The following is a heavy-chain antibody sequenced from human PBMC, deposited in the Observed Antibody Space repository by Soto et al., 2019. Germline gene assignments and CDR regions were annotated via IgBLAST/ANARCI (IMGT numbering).Heavy chain of an antibody. CDR1: GFMFSSYW. V-gene: IGHV3-74*01. J-gene: IGHJ4*02. Sequence: GGSLRLSCAASGFMFSSYWMYWVRQAPGKGLVWVSRVNGDGSDTIYADSVKGRFTTSRDNHKNTLFLQMDSLRVEDTAVYYCARDKRNGPGYDNSAFAYWGQATLVTVSS. CDR2: VNGDGSDT. CDR3: ARDKRNGPGYDNSAFAY. D-gene: IGHD3-22*01.